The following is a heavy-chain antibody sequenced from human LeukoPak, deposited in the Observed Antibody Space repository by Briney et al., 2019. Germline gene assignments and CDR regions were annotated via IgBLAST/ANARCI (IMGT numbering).Heavy chain of an antibody. D-gene: IGHD6-19*01. J-gene: IGHJ4*02. V-gene: IGHV3-30*03. Sequence: GGSLRLSCVASGFTFSSYGMHWVRQAPDKGLEWVAVISNDGSNKYYADSVKGRFTISRDNSKNTLYLQMNSLRAEDTAVYYRARDVVAGMGVYWGQGTLVTVSS. CDR1: GFTFSSYG. CDR3: ARDVVAGMGVY. CDR2: ISNDGSNK.